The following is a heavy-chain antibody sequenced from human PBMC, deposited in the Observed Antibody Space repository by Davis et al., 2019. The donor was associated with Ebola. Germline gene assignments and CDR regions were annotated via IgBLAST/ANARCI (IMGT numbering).Heavy chain of an antibody. V-gene: IGHV3-30*18. CDR1: GFTFSSYS. D-gene: IGHD1-26*01. J-gene: IGHJ4*02. Sequence: GESLKISCAASGFTFSSYSMNWVRQAPGKGLEWVAVISYDGSNKYYADSVKGRFTISRDNSKNTLYLQMNSLRAEDTAVYYCAKQGMWGGSYYFDYWGQGTLVTVSS. CDR3: AKQGMWGGSYYFDY. CDR2: ISYDGSNK.